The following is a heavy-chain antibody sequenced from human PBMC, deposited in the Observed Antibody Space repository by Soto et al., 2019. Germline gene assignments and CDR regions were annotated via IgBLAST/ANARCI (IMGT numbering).Heavy chain of an antibody. V-gene: IGHV4-31*03. CDR3: ARELPQRQGRNMDV. CDR2: INHRGSL. D-gene: IGHD1-1*01. J-gene: IGHJ6*02. CDR1: GGSMTTGDQY. Sequence: SETLSLTCTVTGGSMTTGDQYWTWIRHRPGEGLEWFGYINHRGSLYYNPSLESRVSMPVDTSKNQFSLNLSSVTAADTAVYYCARELPQRQGRNMDVWGQGTTVTVSS.